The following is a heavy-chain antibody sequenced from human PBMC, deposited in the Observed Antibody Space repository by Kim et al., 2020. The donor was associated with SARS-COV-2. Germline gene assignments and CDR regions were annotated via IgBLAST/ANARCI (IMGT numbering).Heavy chain of an antibody. V-gene: IGHV1-18*04. CDR3: ARAMSLGYCSSTSCYDLDH. CDR1: GYTFPSYG. J-gene: IGHJ4*02. D-gene: IGHD2-2*01. CDR2: ISANNGNT. Sequence: ASVKVSCKASGYTFPSYGISWVRQAPGQGLAWMGWISANNGNTKYAQKFQGRVSMTTHTSTTTAYMELRSLRSDDTAVYYCARAMSLGYCSSTSCYDLDHWGQGTLVTVSS.